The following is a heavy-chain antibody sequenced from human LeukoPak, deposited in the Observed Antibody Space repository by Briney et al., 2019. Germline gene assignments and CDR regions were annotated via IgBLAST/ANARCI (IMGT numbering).Heavy chain of an antibody. D-gene: IGHD6-13*01. V-gene: IGHV3-66*01. CDR3: ARDFSWNYYYYGMDV. CDR1: GFSFSNYA. CDR2: IYSGGST. Sequence: GGSLRLSCAASGFSFSNYAMAWVRQAPGKGLEWVSVIYSGGSTYYADSVKGRFTISRDNSKNTLYLQMNSLRAEDTAVYYCARDFSWNYYYYGMDVWGQGTTVTVSS. J-gene: IGHJ6*02.